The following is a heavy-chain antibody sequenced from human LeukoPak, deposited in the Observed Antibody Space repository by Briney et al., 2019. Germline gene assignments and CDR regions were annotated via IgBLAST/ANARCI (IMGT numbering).Heavy chain of an antibody. D-gene: IGHD3-10*01. Sequence: PGGSLRLSCAASGFTFSGYGMNWVRQAPGKGLEWVSSISSSGNYIYYADSVKGRFTISRDNAKNSLSLQMNSLGAEDTAVYYCARDRVSMIRGVTALDYWGQGTLATVSS. CDR1: GFTFSGYG. J-gene: IGHJ4*02. CDR2: ISSSGNYI. CDR3: ARDRVSMIRGVTALDY. V-gene: IGHV3-21*01.